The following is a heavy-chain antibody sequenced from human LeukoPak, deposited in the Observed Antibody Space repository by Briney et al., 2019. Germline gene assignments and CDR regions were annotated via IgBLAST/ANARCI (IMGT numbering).Heavy chain of an antibody. V-gene: IGHV3-23*01. CDR3: AKRNGGNRGYYFDY. Sequence: GGSLRLSCAASGFTFSSYAMSWVRQAPGKGLEWVSAISGSGGSTYYADSVKGRFTISRDNSKDTLYLQMNSLRAEDTAVYYCAKRNGGNRGYYFDYWGQGTLVTVSS. D-gene: IGHD4-23*01. CDR1: GFTFSSYA. J-gene: IGHJ4*02. CDR2: ISGSGGST.